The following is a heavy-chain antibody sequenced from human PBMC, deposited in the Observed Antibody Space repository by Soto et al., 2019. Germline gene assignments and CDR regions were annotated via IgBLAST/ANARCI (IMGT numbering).Heavy chain of an antibody. CDR3: ARGDSTDCSNGVCSFFYNHDMDV. V-gene: IGHV1-2*06. Sequence: QVQLVQSGAEVKKPGASVKVSCKASGYSFTDYHIHWVRQAPGQGLEWLGRINPKRGGTSTAQKFQGEVTMTTDASISTASLELTRLTSDDTAIYYCARGDSTDCSNGVCSFFYNHDMDVWGQGTTVTVSS. J-gene: IGHJ6*02. CDR1: GYSFTDYH. D-gene: IGHD2-8*01. CDR2: INPKRGGT.